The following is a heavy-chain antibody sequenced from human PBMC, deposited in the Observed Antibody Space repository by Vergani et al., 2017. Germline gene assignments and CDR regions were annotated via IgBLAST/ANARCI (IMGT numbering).Heavy chain of an antibody. CDR1: GFTFSNAW. CDR2: IKSKTDGGTT. J-gene: IGHJ2*01. Sequence: VQLVESGGGLVQPGGSLRLSCAASGFTFSNAWMSWVRQAPGKGLEWVGRIKSKTDGGTTDYAAPVKGRFTISRDDSKNTLYLQMNSLKTEDTAVYYCTTELGPIRHRYCSSTSCYIPWYFDLWGRGTLVTVSS. CDR3: TTELGPIRHRYCSSTSCYIPWYFDL. D-gene: IGHD2-2*02. V-gene: IGHV3-15*01.